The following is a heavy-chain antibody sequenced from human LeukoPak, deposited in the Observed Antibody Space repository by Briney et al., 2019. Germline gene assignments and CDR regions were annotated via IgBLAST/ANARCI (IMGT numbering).Heavy chain of an antibody. Sequence: PSETLSLTCTVSGGSISSGDYYWSWIRQPPGKGLEWIGYIYYSGSTYYNPSLKSRVTISVDTSKNQFSLKLSSVTAADTAVYYCARLNIVVVPAARGWFDPWGQGTLVTVSS. V-gene: IGHV4-30-4*08. J-gene: IGHJ5*02. CDR3: ARLNIVVVPAARGWFDP. CDR2: IYYSGST. D-gene: IGHD2-2*01. CDR1: GGSISSGDYY.